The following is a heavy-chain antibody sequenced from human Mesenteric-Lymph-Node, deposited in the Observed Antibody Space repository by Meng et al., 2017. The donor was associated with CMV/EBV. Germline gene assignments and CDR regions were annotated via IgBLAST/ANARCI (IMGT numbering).Heavy chain of an antibody. V-gene: IGHV2-5*02. CDR2: IYWEDDK. D-gene: IGHD3-16*02. Sequence: LGTGGVGVGWIRQPPGKALQWLALIYWEDDKRYSPSLKSRLTITKDTSKNQVVLTMTNMDPVDTATYYCAHTSDDYVWGSYHAFDYWGQGTLVTVSS. CDR1: LGTGGVG. J-gene: IGHJ4*02. CDR3: AHTSDDYVWGSYHAFDY.